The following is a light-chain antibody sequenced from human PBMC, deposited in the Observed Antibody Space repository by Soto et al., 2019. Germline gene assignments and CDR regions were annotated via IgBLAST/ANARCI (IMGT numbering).Light chain of an antibody. J-gene: IGLJ2*01. V-gene: IGLV1-51*01. CDR3: EPCDRSLSVGV. CDR2: DND. Sequence: QSVLTQPPSVSAAPGQKVTISCSGSSSNIGNNYVFWYQQLPGTAPKLLIYDNDKRPPGIPDPFSGSNSRSLATLGITGLHTEHEVDYYCEPCDRSLSVGVFGGGTTLTVL. CDR1: SSNIGNNY.